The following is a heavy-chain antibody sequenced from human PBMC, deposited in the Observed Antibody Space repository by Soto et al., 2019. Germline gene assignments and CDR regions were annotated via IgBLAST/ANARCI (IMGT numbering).Heavy chain of an antibody. CDR1: GYTFTSYG. J-gene: IGHJ5*02. D-gene: IGHD3-10*01. CDR2: ISAYNGNT. CDR3: ARDTGYYYGSGVRGWFDP. V-gene: IGHV1-18*04. Sequence: QVQLVQSGAEVKKPGASVKVSCKASGYTFTSYGISWVRQAPGQGLEWMGWISAYNGNTNYAQKLQGRVTMTTDTSTSTAYMELRSLRSVDTAVYYCARDTGYYYGSGVRGWFDPWGQGTLVTVSS.